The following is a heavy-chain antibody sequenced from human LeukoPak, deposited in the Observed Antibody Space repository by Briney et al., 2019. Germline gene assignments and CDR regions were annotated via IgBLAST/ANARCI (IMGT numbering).Heavy chain of an antibody. J-gene: IGHJ4*02. CDR1: GFTFSNYW. CDR3: ARGGHRQKEF. Sequence: GGSLRLSCSASGFTFSNYWMTWVRQSPGKGLEWVAIIKHDGSDKYCVDSVKGRFAISRDNAKNSLYLQMSSLRAEDTAVYYCARGGHRQKEFWGQGTLVTVSS. CDR2: IKHDGSDK. D-gene: IGHD3-10*01. V-gene: IGHV3-7*01.